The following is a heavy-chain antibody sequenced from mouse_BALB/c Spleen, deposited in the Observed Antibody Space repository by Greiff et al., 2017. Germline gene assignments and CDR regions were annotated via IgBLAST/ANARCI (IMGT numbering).Heavy chain of an antibody. CDR3: ARHGGLYGNYLPAY. Sequence: EVQVVESGGGLVKPGGSLKLSCAASGFAFSSYDMSWVRQTPEKRLEWVAYISSGGGSTYYPDTVKGRFTISRDNAKNTLYLQMSSLKSEDTAMYYCARHGGLYGNYLPAYWGQGTLVTVSA. CDR2: ISSGGGST. CDR1: GFAFSSYD. V-gene: IGHV5-12-1*01. J-gene: IGHJ3*01. D-gene: IGHD2-1*01.